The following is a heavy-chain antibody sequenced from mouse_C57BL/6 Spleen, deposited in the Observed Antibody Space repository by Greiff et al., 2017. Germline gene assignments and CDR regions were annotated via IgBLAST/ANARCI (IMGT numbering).Heavy chain of an antibody. Sequence: EVQLQQSGPGLVKPSQSLSLTCSVTGYSITSGYYWNWIRQFPGNKLEWMGYISYDGSNNYNPSLKNRISITRDTSKNQFFLKLNSVTTEDTATYYCARVETTVVAPYFDVWGTGTTVTVSS. CDR3: ARVETTVVAPYFDV. V-gene: IGHV3-6*01. J-gene: IGHJ1*03. CDR1: GYSITSGYY. D-gene: IGHD1-1*01. CDR2: ISYDGSN.